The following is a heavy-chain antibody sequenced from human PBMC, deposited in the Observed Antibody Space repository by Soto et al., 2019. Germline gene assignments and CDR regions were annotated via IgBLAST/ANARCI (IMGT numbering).Heavy chain of an antibody. D-gene: IGHD6-19*01. CDR1: GYTFTSYG. CDR3: ARDRSSGWFVY. J-gene: IGHJ4*02. CDR2: ISAYNSNT. V-gene: IGHV1-18*01. Sequence: ASVKVSCKASGYTFTSYGISWVQQAPGQGLEWMGWISAYNSNTNYAQKFQGRVTMTTDTSTSTAYMELRSLRSDDTAVYYCARDRSSGWFVYWGQGTLVTVSS.